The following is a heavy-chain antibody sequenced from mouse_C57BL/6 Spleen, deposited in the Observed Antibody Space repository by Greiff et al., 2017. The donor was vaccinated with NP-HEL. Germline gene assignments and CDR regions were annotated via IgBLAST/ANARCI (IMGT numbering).Heavy chain of an antibody. CDR1: GYTFTDYY. Sequence: VQLQQSGPVLVKPGASVKMSCKASGYTFTDYYMNWVKQSHGKSLEWIGVINPYNGGTSYNQKFKGKATLTVDKSSSTAYMELNSLTSEDSAVYYCARYYYSNYEFAYWGQGTLVTVSA. CDR2: INPYNGGT. V-gene: IGHV1-19*01. J-gene: IGHJ3*01. CDR3: ARYYYSNYEFAY. D-gene: IGHD2-5*01.